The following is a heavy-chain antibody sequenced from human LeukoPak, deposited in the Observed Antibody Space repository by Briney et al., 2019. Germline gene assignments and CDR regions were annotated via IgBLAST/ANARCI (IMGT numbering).Heavy chain of an antibody. CDR1: GFTVSSNY. Sequence: GGSLRLSCAASGFTVSSNYMSWVRQAPGKGLEWVSYIYSGGGTFYADSVKGRFTFSRDNSKNTLYLQMNNLRAEDTAVYYCARVTLSGGPVAAYFDYWGQGTLVTVSS. CDR2: IYSGGGT. V-gene: IGHV3-53*01. CDR3: ARVTLSGGPVAAYFDY. D-gene: IGHD6-19*01. J-gene: IGHJ4*02.